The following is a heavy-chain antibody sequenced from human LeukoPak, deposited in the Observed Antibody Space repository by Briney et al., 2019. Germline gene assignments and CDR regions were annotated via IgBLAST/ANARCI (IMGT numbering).Heavy chain of an antibody. J-gene: IGHJ4*02. Sequence: SETLSLTCGVSGGSIGTYYWTWIRQPPGKGLEWIGYIDYSESTSYNPSVKSRVTISLDTSKNQFSLKLSSVTAADTAVYYCARHDSGYDYYFDYWGQGTLVTVSS. V-gene: IGHV4-59*08. CDR2: IDYSEST. CDR1: GGSIGTYY. CDR3: ARHDSGYDYYFDY. D-gene: IGHD5-12*01.